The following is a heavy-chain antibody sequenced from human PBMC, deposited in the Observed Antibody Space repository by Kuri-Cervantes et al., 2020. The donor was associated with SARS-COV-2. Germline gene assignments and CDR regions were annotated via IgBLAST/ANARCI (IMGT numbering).Heavy chain of an antibody. Sequence: GSLRLSCAVYGGSFSGYYWSWIRQPAGKGLEWIGRIYTSGSTNYNPSLKSRVTMSVDTSKNQFSLKLSSVTAADTAVYYCARGYYYYYMDVWGKGTTVTVSS. J-gene: IGHJ6*03. CDR1: GGSFSGYY. CDR2: IYTSGST. V-gene: IGHV4-59*10. CDR3: ARGYYYYYMDV.